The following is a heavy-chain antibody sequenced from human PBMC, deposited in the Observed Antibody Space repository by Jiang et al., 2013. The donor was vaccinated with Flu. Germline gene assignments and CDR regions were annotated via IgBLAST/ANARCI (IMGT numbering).Heavy chain of an antibody. CDR2: ISSSSRTI. Sequence: VQLLESGGGLVQPGGSLRLSCAASGFTFSSYSMNWVRQAPGKGLEWVSYISSSSRTIYADSVKGRFTISRDNAKNSLSLQMNSLRDEDTAVYYCARDLASSSWSYYFDYWGQGTLVTVSS. D-gene: IGHD6-13*01. V-gene: IGHV3-48*02. J-gene: IGHJ4*02. CDR3: ARDLASSSWSYYFDY. CDR1: GFTFSSYS.